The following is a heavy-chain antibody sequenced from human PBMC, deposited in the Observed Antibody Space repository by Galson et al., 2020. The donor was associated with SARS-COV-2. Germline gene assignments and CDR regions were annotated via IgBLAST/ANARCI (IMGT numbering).Heavy chain of an antibody. J-gene: IGHJ6*03. V-gene: IGHV3-23*01. CDR2: TIATT. CDR3: AKDFVRGIGYMDV. D-gene: IGHD3-10*02. CDR1: GFTFSRYG. Sequence: GESLKISCVASGFTFSRYGMSWVRQAPGQGLVWVATTIATTYYVDSVRRRFIISRDDSNNILYLQMNGLSADDTAVYYCAKDFVRGIGYMDVWGPGTTVTVSS.